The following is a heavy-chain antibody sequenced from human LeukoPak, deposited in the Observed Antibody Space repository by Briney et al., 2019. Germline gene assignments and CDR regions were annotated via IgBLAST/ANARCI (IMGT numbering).Heavy chain of an antibody. V-gene: IGHV3-74*01. D-gene: IGHD2-2*02. J-gene: IGHJ4*02. CDR1: GFTFSSYW. CDR2: INSDGSST. Sequence: PGGSLRLSCAASGFTFSSYWMHWVRQAPGKGLVWVSRINSDGSSTSYADSVKGRFTISRDNAKNTLYLQMNSLRAEDTAVYYCARMSGYCSRTSCYTPPFDYWGQGTLVTVSS. CDR3: ARMSGYCSRTSCYTPPFDY.